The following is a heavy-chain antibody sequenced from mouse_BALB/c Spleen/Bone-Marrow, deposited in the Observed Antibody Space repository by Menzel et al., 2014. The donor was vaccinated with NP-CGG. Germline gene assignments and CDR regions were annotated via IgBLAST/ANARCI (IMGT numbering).Heavy chain of an antibody. CDR3: ARLITTYFDY. D-gene: IGHD1-1*01. CDR2: ISNGGGST. J-gene: IGHJ2*01. V-gene: IGHV5-12-2*01. Sequence: EVHLVESGAGLVQPGGSLKLSCAASGFTFSSYTMSWVRQTPEKRLEWVAYISNGGGSTYYPDTVKGRFTSSRDNAKNTLYLQMSSLKSEDTAMYYCARLITTYFDYWGQGTTLTVSS. CDR1: GFTFSSYT.